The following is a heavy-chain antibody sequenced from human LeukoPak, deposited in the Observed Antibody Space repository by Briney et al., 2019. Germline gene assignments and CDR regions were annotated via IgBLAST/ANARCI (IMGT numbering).Heavy chain of an antibody. J-gene: IGHJ4*02. CDR1: GGTFSSYA. CDR2: IIPIFGTA. D-gene: IGHD3-3*01. CDR3: ASGPYDFWSGYAYYFDY. V-gene: IGHV1-69*15. Sequence: GASVKVSCKASGGTFSSYAISWVRQAPGQGLEWMGRIIPIFGTANYAQKFQGRVTITADESTSTAYMELSSLRSEDTAVYYCASGPYDFWSGYAYYFDYWGQGTLVTVSS.